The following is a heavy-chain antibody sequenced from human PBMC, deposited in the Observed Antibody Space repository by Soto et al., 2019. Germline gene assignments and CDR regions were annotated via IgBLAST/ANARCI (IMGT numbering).Heavy chain of an antibody. CDR2: ISGSGGST. CDR1: GFTFSSYA. V-gene: IGHV3-23*01. CDR3: AKDPLYGSGSYYTRPDY. J-gene: IGHJ4*02. D-gene: IGHD3-10*01. Sequence: GRSMRLSCAASGFTFSSYAMSWVRQAPGKGLEWVSAISGSGGSTYYADSVKGRFTISRDNSKNTLYLQMNSLRAEDTAGYYCAKDPLYGSGSYYTRPDYWGPGTLITVSS.